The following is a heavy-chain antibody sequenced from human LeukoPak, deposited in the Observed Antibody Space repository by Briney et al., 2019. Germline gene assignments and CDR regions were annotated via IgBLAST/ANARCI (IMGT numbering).Heavy chain of an antibody. J-gene: IGHJ3*02. CDR1: GFTFDDYA. CDR2: ISGDGGST. CDR3: AKGGGSSWYFHAFDI. Sequence: GGSLRLSCAASGFTFDDYAMHWVRQAPGKGLEWVSLISGDGGSTYYADSVKGRFTISRDNSKNSLYLQMNSLRTEDTALYYCAKGGGSSWYFHAFDIWGQGTMVTVSS. D-gene: IGHD6-13*01. V-gene: IGHV3-43*02.